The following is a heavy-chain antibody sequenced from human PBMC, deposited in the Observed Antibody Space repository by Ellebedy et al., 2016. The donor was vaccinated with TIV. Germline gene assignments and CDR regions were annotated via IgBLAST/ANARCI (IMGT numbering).Heavy chain of an antibody. CDR2: SSESGVST. D-gene: IGHD1-26*01. CDR3: AKEERLQYNWFDP. J-gene: IGHJ5*02. Sequence: GGSLRLXXAASGLTFSSYAMSWVRQAPGKGLEWVSASSESGVSTYYADSVKGRFTISRDNSKNTLHLQMNSLRAEDTAVYYCAKEERLQYNWFDPWGQGTLVTVSS. V-gene: IGHV3-23*01. CDR1: GLTFSSYA.